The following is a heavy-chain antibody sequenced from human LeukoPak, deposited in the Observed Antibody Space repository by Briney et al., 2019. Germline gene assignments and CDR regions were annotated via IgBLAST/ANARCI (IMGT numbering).Heavy chain of an antibody. CDR3: ARGYCSGGSCYGSPGKR. D-gene: IGHD2-15*01. J-gene: IGHJ4*02. CDR1: GFTVSSSY. V-gene: IGHV3-74*01. Sequence: GGSLRLSCAASGFTVSSSYMSWVRQAPGKGLVWVSRINSDGSSTSYADSVKGRFTISRDNAKNTLYLQMNSLRAEDTAVYYCARGYCSGGSCYGSPGKRWGQGTLVTVSS. CDR2: INSDGSST.